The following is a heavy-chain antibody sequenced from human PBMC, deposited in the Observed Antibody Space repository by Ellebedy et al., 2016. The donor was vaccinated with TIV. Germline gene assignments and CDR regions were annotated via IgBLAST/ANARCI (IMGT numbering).Heavy chain of an antibody. V-gene: IGHV3-30-3*01. CDR3: ASPLWFGELLHKGYFDY. J-gene: IGHJ4*02. Sequence: GESLKISXAASGFTFSSYAMHWVRQAPGKGLEWVAVISYDGSNKYYADSVKGRFTISRDNSKNTLYLQMNSLRAEDTAVYYCASPLWFGELLHKGYFDYWGQGTLVTVSS. CDR2: ISYDGSNK. CDR1: GFTFSSYA. D-gene: IGHD3-10*01.